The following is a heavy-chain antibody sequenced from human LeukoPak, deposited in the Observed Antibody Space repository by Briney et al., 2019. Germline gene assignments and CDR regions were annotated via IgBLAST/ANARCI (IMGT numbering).Heavy chain of an antibody. Sequence: SVKVSCKASGGTFSSYAISWVRQAPGQGLEWMGGIIPISGTANYAQKFQGRVTITADESTSTAYMELSSLRSEDTAVYYCARVPYSGYDYLRYYFDYWGQGTLVTVSS. CDR1: GGTFSSYA. V-gene: IGHV1-69*13. D-gene: IGHD5-12*01. J-gene: IGHJ4*02. CDR2: IIPISGTA. CDR3: ARVPYSGYDYLRYYFDY.